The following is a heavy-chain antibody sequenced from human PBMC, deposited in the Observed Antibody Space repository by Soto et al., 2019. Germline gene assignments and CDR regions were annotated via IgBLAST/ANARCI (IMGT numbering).Heavy chain of an antibody. J-gene: IGHJ4*02. CDR2: IYWDDDK. CDR1: GFSLSTSGVG. Sequence: QITLKESGPTLVKPTQTLTLTCTFSGFSLSTSGVGVGWIRQPPGKALEWLALIYWDDDKRYGPSLKSRLTIPKHTDXNQVVLTMTNMDPVDTATYYCAHRGQWPRAGGYDYWGQGTLVTVSS. CDR3: AHRGQWPRAGGYDY. D-gene: IGHD6-19*01. V-gene: IGHV2-5*05.